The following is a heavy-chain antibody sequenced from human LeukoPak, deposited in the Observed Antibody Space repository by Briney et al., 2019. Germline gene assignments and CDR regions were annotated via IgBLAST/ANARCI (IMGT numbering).Heavy chain of an antibody. D-gene: IGHD6-13*01. J-gene: IGHJ6*02. CDR1: GYTFTSYY. CDR2: INPSGGST. Sequence: GVSVKVSCKASGYTFTSYYMHWVRQAPGQGLEWMGIINPSGGSTSYAQKFQGRVTMARDTSTSTVYMELSSLRSEDTAVYYCARDGGIAAAGVPMYYYYYGMDVWGQGTTVTVSS. CDR3: ARDGGIAAAGVPMYYYYYGMDV. V-gene: IGHV1-46*01.